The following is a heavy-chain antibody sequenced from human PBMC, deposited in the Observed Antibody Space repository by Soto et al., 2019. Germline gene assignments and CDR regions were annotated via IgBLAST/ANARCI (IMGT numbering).Heavy chain of an antibody. CDR1: GYTFTGYY. J-gene: IGHJ6*02. V-gene: IGHV1-2*02. Sequence: QVQLVQSGAEVKKPGASVKVSCKASGYTFTGYYMHWVRQAPGQGLEWMGWINPNSGGTNYAQKFQGRVTMTRDTSISTAYMELSRLRSDDTAVYYCARDLLYSISSRYYYYYGMDVWGQGTTVTVSS. D-gene: IGHD6-6*01. CDR2: INPNSGGT. CDR3: ARDLLYSISSRYYYYYGMDV.